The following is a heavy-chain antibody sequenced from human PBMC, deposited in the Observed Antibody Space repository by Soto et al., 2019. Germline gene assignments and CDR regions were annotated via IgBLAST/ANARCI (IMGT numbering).Heavy chain of an antibody. CDR3: ATTQSFDY. V-gene: IGHV3-7*01. J-gene: IGHJ4*02. CDR1: GFTFSNYW. Sequence: EVQVVESGGGLVQPGGSLKLSCVASGFTFSNYWMSWVRQAPGKGLEWVAKIRQDGSEKNFVDSVKGRFTISRDNAKNSVDLQMNSLRAEDTAVYYCATTQSFDYWGQGTLVTVSS. CDR2: IRQDGSEK.